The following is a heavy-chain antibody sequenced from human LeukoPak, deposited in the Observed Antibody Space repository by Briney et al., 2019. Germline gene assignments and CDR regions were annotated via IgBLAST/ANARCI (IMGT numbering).Heavy chain of an antibody. J-gene: IGHJ4*02. D-gene: IGHD3-22*01. Sequence: WASVKVSCKASGYTFTSYAMHWVRQAPGQRLEWMGWSNAANGNTKYSQEFQGRVTITRDTSASTAYMELSSLRSEDMAVYYCARGGRDGYYDSSGYYYFDYWGQGTLVTVSS. CDR1: GYTFTSYA. CDR2: SNAANGNT. CDR3: ARGGRDGYYDSSGYYYFDY. V-gene: IGHV1-3*02.